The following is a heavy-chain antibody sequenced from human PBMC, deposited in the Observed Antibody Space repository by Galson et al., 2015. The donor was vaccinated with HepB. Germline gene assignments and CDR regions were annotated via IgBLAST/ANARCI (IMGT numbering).Heavy chain of an antibody. Sequence: SLRLSCAASGFTFSNAWMSWVRQAPGKGLEWVGRIKSKTDGGTTDYAAPVKGRFTISRDDSKNTLYLQMNSLKTEDTAVYYCTTDPYCGGDCYPSFDPWGQGTLVTVSS. V-gene: IGHV3-15*01. J-gene: IGHJ5*02. CDR3: TTDPYCGGDCYPSFDP. CDR2: IKSKTDGGTT. CDR1: GFTFSNAW. D-gene: IGHD2-21*01.